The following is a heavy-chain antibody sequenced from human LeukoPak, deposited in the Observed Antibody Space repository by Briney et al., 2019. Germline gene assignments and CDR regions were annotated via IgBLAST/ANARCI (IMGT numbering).Heavy chain of an antibody. V-gene: IGHV1-2*02. Sequence: ASVKVSCKASGYTFTGYYMHWVRQAPGQGLEWMGWINPNSGGTSYAQKFQGRVTMTRDTSISTAYMELSRLRSDDTAVYYCARGGVALSYYGMDVWGQGTTVTVSS. D-gene: IGHD2-8*01. CDR3: ARGGVALSYYGMDV. CDR2: INPNSGGT. CDR1: GYTFTGYY. J-gene: IGHJ6*02.